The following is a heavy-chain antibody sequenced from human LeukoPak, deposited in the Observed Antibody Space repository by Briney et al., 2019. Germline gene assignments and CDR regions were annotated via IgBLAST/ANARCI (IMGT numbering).Heavy chain of an antibody. Sequence: GESLKISCRATGYTTANYWIGWVRQMPGKGLEWMGILYPGDSDTRYSPSFQGQVTLSADKSISTAHLQWSSLRASDTAMYYCAASTYGSGAYVGFDSWGQGTLVTVSS. V-gene: IGHV5-51*01. D-gene: IGHD3-10*01. CDR3: AASTYGSGAYVGFDS. CDR2: LYPGDSDT. J-gene: IGHJ4*02. CDR1: GYTTANYW.